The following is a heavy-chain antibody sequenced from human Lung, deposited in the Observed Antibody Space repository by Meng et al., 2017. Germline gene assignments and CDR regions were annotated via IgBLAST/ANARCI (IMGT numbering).Heavy chain of an antibody. Sequence: ASVKVSCKASGYTFPDYWLHWVRRAPGQGREWMGRINPKSGDTHYAQRFQGRVTMTGDTSISTAYMELSGLRSDDTAMYYCARDEDISAAGNLFGDYWGQGTLVTVSS. CDR1: GYTFPDYW. CDR2: INPKSGDT. D-gene: IGHD6-13*01. J-gene: IGHJ4*02. CDR3: ARDEDISAAGNLFGDY. V-gene: IGHV1-2*06.